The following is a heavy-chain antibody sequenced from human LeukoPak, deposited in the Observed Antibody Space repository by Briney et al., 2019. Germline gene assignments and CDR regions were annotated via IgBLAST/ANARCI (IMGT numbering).Heavy chain of an antibody. CDR1: GGTFSSYA. V-gene: IGHV1-69*13. D-gene: IGHD3-22*01. CDR2: IIPIFGTA. CDR3: AREEYYDSSGYRDY. J-gene: IGHJ4*02. Sequence: ASVKVSCKASGGTFSSYAISWVRQAPGQGLEWMGGIIPIFGTANYAQKFQGRVTITADESTSTAYMELSSLRSEDTAVYYCAREEYYDSSGYRDYWGQGTLVTVSS.